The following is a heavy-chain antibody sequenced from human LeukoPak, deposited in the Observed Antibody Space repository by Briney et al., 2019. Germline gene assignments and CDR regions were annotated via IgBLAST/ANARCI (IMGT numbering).Heavy chain of an antibody. Sequence: PSETLSLTCTVSGGSISSYYWSWIRQPPGKGLEWIGYIYYSGSTNYNPSLKSRVTISVDTSKNQFSLKLSSVTAADTAVYYCARGRDRGYSYGSFDYWGQGTLVTVSS. D-gene: IGHD5-18*01. J-gene: IGHJ4*02. CDR1: GGSISSYY. CDR3: ARGRDRGYSYGSFDY. CDR2: IYYSGST. V-gene: IGHV4-59*01.